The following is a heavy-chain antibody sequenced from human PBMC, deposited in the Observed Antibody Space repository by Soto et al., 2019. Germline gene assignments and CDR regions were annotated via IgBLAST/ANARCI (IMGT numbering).Heavy chain of an antibody. CDR2: VYYSGGA. J-gene: IGHJ4*02. CDR1: GVSIHNSHSF. CDR3: GRVVEGATRHTDFDS. D-gene: IGHD2-21*01. Sequence: SETLSLTCTVSGVSIHNSHSFWGWIRQPPGKGLEFIGTVYYSGGAHYNSSLKSRVTISVDTANNQVSLRMRSLTAADTAVYYCGRVVEGATRHTDFDSWGQGIVVTVS. V-gene: IGHV4-39*01.